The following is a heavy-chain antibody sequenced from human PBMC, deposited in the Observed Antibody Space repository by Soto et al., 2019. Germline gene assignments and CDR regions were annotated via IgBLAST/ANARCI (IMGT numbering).Heavy chain of an antibody. CDR3: ARGYSGSYFVY. D-gene: IGHD1-26*01. V-gene: IGHV3-30-3*01. Sequence: TGGSLRLSCAASGFTFSSYAMHWVRQAPGKGLEWVAVISYDGSNKYYADSVKGRFTISRDNSKNTLYLQMNSLRAEDTAVYYCARGYSGSYFVYWGQGTLVTVSS. CDR1: GFTFSSYA. CDR2: ISYDGSNK. J-gene: IGHJ4*02.